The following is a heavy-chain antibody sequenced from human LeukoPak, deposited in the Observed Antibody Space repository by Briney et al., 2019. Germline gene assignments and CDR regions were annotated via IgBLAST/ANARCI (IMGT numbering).Heavy chain of an antibody. V-gene: IGHV3-7*01. D-gene: IGHD4-17*01. CDR3: ARDDTVTTRVGFID. Sequence: PGGSLRLSCGASGFTFRSYWMSWVRQAPGKGLEWVANIKQDGSEKYYVDSVKGRFTISRDNTKDSLYLQMNSLRAEDTAVYYCARDDTVTTRVGFIDWGQGTLVIVSS. CDR1: GFTFRSYW. CDR2: IKQDGSEK. J-gene: IGHJ4*02.